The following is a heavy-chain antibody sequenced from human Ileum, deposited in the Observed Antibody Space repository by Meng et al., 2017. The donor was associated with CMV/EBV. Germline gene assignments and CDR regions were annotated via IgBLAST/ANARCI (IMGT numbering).Heavy chain of an antibody. CDR1: CFTFSIYG. D-gene: IGHD6-19*01. CDR2: IRYDGTVQ. CDR3: AKVGFGWYSIDY. J-gene: IGHJ4*02. Sequence: GEAGGSGGGVAPPGGSRRRACAGSCFTFSIYGMHWVRQAPGKGLEWVAFIRYDGTVQNYADSVKGRFTISRDNSWNMLSLEMNSLRPEDTAVYYCAKVGFGWYSIDYWGQGTLVTVSS. V-gene: IGHV3-30*02.